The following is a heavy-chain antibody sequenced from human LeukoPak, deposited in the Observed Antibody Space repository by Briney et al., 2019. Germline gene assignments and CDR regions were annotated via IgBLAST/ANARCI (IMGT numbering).Heavy chain of an antibody. D-gene: IGHD6-13*01. V-gene: IGHV3-7*03. CDR3: ARHPNSNWDY. CDR2: INEGGNEK. J-gene: IGHJ4*02. CDR1: GFTFRDYW. Sequence: GGSLRLSCAASGFTFRDYWMSWVRQVPGKGLEWVVNINEGGNEKNYVDSVKGRFTASRDNAQNSLYLQMNSLRVEDTAVYYCARHPNSNWDYWGQGTLVTVSS.